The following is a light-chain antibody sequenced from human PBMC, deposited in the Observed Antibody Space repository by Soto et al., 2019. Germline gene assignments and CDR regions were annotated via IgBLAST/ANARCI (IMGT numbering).Light chain of an antibody. CDR2: AVS. V-gene: IGKV1D-12*01. Sequence: DIQMTQAPSSVSVSVGDRVTITCRASQVISNCLAWYQQKPGKAPQLLIYAVSNLQSGVPSRFSGSGSGTDFTLTISSLQPEDFAAYYCQQANSFSPTFGPGPKVDIK. J-gene: IGKJ3*01. CDR3: QQANSFSPT. CDR1: QVISNC.